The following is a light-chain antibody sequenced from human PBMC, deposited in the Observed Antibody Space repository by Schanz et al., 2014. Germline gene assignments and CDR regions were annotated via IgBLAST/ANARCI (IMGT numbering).Light chain of an antibody. CDR2: EVS. V-gene: IGLV2-18*02. CDR3: SSYTSSSTFRV. CDR1: SSDIGTYNR. J-gene: IGLJ2*01. Sequence: QSVLTQPPSVSGAPGQRVTISCTGTSSDIGTYNRVSWYQQPPGTAPKLLIYEVSNRPSGVPDRFSGSKSGNTASLTISGLQAEDEADYYCSSYTSSSTFRVFGGGTKLTVL.